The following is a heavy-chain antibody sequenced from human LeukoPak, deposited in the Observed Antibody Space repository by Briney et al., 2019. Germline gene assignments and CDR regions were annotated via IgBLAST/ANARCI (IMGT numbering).Heavy chain of an antibody. J-gene: IGHJ4*02. Sequence: ASVKVSCKASGYTFTSYGISWVRQAPGQGLEWVGWISTYSGDTNYAQKLQGRVTMTTDTSTSTAYMELRSLRSDDTAVYHCARVATSGWYSGNWGQGTLVTVSS. CDR2: ISTYSGDT. V-gene: IGHV1-18*01. D-gene: IGHD6-19*01. CDR1: GYTFTSYG. CDR3: ARVATSGWYSGN.